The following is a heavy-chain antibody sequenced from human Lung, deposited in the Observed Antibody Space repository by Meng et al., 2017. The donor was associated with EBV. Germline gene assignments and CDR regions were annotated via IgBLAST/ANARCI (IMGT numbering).Heavy chain of an antibody. Sequence: VLLRDSGPSLVTASETLSLSCAVSWDSITNHNWWAWVRPPPGKGLEWIGEIPHRGSSAYNPSLKSRVSMSIDKSKNQFSLKLTSVTAADMAVYHCLRGSGGSVWGQGTLVTVSS. J-gene: IGHJ1*01. V-gene: IGHV4-4*02. CDR1: WDSITNHNW. CDR2: IPHRGSS. CDR3: LRGSGGSV. D-gene: IGHD3-10*01.